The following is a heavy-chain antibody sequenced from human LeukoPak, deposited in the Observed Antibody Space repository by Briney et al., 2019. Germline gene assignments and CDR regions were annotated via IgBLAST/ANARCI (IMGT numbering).Heavy chain of an antibody. V-gene: IGHV3-64*01. J-gene: IGHJ4*02. CDR3: AREWLSSTDY. CDR1: GFTFSSYA. CDR2: ISSNEGST. D-gene: IGHD3-22*01. Sequence: GGSLRLSCAASGFTFSSYAMLWIRQVPGKGLEYVSGISSNEGSTYYANSVKGRFTVSRDNSKNTLYLQMGSLRAEDMAVYYCAREWLSSTDYWGRGTLVTVSS.